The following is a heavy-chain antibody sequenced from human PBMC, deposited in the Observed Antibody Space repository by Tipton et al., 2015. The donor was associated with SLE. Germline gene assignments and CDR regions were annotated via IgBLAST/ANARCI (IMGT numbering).Heavy chain of an antibody. V-gene: IGHV4-61*09. CDR2: IYKSGNT. J-gene: IGHJ2*01. D-gene: IGHD1-26*01. CDR1: GASIGSSTFY. Sequence: TLSLTCIVSGASIGSSTFYWSWIRQPVGKGLESIGHIYKSGNTDYNPSLKSRVTISIDTSKNQFSLRLSSVTAADTAVYYCARRGSWWYFDLWGRGTLVTVSS. CDR3: ARRGSWWYFDL.